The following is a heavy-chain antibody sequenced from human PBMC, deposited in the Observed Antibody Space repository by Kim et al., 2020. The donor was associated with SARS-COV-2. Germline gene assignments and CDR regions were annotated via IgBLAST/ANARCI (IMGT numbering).Heavy chain of an antibody. Sequence: GGSLRLSCAASGFTVSSNYMSWVRQAPGKGLEWVSVIYSGGNTYYADSVKGRFTISRDTSQNTLYLQMISLRAEDTAVYYCARGKSDLYGMDVWGQGTTVTVSS. CDR3: ARGKSDLYGMDV. V-gene: IGHV3-66*01. CDR2: IYSGGNT. CDR1: GFTVSSNY. J-gene: IGHJ6*02.